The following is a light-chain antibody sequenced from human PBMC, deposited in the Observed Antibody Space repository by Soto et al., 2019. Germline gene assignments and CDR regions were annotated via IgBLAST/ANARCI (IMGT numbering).Light chain of an antibody. J-gene: IGLJ1*01. Sequence: QSVLTQPRSVSGSPGQSVTISCTGTSSDVGGYNYVSWYQQHPGKAPKLMIYDVSKRPSGVPDRFSGSKSGNTASLTISGLRAEDEADYYCCSYAGSYTLVFGTGTKVT. CDR2: DVS. V-gene: IGLV2-11*01. CDR1: SSDVGGYNY. CDR3: CSYAGSYTLV.